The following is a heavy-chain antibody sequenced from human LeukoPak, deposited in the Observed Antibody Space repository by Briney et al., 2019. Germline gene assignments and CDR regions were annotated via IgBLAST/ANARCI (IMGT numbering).Heavy chain of an antibody. J-gene: IGHJ5*02. Sequence: SGTLSLTCAVSGGSISSSNWWSWVRQPPGKGLEWIGEIYHSGSTNYNPSLKSRVTISVDTSKNQFSLKLSSVTAADTAVYYCARAYSSSWYHWFDPWGQGTLVTVSS. CDR3: ARAYSSSWYHWFDP. CDR2: IYHSGST. V-gene: IGHV4-4*02. CDR1: GGSISSSNW. D-gene: IGHD6-13*01.